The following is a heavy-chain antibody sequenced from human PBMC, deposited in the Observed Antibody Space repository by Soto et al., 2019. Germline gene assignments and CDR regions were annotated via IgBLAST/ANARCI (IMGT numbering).Heavy chain of an antibody. CDR1: GFTVSSNY. Sequence: GGSLRLSCAASGFTVSSNYMSWVRQAPGKGLEWVSVIYSGGSTYYADSVKGRFTISRDNSKNTLYLQMNSLRAEDTAVYYCARRGVSYDFVWGGYRSYYFYYRTQRTLVTVS. CDR2: IYSGGST. J-gene: IGHJ4*02. D-gene: IGHD3-16*02. CDR3: ARRGVSYDFVWGGYRSYYFYY. V-gene: IGHV3-66*01.